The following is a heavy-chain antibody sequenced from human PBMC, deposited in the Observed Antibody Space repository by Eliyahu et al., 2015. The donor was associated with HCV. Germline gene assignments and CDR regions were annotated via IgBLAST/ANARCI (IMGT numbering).Heavy chain of an antibody. CDR1: GGSFSNYY. J-gene: IGHJ5*02. CDR3: ARRWEWRCGGDCYHT. Sequence: QVQLQQWGAGLLKPSETLSLTCAVYGGSFSNYYWIWIRQPPGKGLEWIGEINQSGSTNYNPSLKSRVTISVDTSKNQFSLKLSSVTAADTAVYYCARRWEWRCGGDCYHTWGQGTLVTVSS. V-gene: IGHV4-34*01. CDR2: INQSGST. D-gene: IGHD2-21*01.